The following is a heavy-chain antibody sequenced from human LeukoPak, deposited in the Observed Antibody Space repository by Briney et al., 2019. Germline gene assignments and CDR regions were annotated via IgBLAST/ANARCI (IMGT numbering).Heavy chain of an antibody. V-gene: IGHV3-23*01. J-gene: IGHJ4*02. CDR2: ISGSGGST. D-gene: IGHD6-19*01. Sequence: GGSLRLSCAASGFTFSSYAMSWVRQAPGKGLEWVSAISGSGGSTYYADSVKGRFTISRDNSKNTLYLQMNSLRAEDTAVYYCAKDNSKTVAGRGAFDYWGQGTLVIVSS. CDR1: GFTFSSYA. CDR3: AKDNSKTVAGRGAFDY.